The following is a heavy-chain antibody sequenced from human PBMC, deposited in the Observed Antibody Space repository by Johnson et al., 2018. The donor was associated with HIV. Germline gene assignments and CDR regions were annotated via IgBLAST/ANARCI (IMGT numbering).Heavy chain of an antibody. J-gene: IGHJ3*01. CDR1: GFIFNDYY. D-gene: IGHD2-21*01. CDR2: ISTSGGTL. Sequence: QEKLVESGGGLVKAGGSLRLSCAASGFIFNDYYMSWIRQAPGKGLELLSYISTSGGTLYYADSVKARFTIFRDNAKSSLYLQMNSLKVEDTAIYYCARRMVVGYHALDFWGQGTMVTVSS. V-gene: IGHV3-11*04. CDR3: ARRMVVGYHALDF.